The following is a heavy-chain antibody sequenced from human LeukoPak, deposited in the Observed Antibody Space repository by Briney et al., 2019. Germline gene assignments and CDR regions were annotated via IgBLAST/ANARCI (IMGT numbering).Heavy chain of an antibody. CDR2: INPDGGGT. V-gene: IGHV1-46*01. CDR1: GYTFTSYY. J-gene: IGHJ6*02. CDR3: ARDPTNSDV. Sequence: GASVKVSCKTSGYTFTSYYMHWVRQAPGQGLEWMGIINPDGGGTRYAQKFQGRVTMTRDTSTSTVYTELSSLRSEDTAVYYCARDPTNSDVWGQGTTVTVSS. D-gene: IGHD1-26*01.